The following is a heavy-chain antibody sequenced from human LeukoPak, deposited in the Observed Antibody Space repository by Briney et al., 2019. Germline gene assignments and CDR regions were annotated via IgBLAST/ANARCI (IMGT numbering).Heavy chain of an antibody. J-gene: IGHJ1*01. CDR2: IYTSGST. Sequence: SSETLSLTCTVSGGSISSSSYYWGWIRQPPGKGLEWIGRIYTSGSTNYNPSLKSRVTMSVDTSKNQFSLKLSSVTAADTAVYYCARDHRRYYDSSGSEYFQHWGQGTLVTVSS. CDR3: ARDHRRYYDSSGSEYFQH. CDR1: GGSISSSSYY. V-gene: IGHV4-39*07. D-gene: IGHD3-22*01.